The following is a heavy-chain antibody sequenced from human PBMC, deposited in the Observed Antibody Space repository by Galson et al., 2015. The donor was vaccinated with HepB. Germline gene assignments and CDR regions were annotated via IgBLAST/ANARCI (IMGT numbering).Heavy chain of an antibody. CDR1: GFTFSSYA. V-gene: IGHV3-23*01. CDR2: ISGSGGST. J-gene: IGHJ4*02. CDR3: AEDLAPNDYYADY. D-gene: IGHD2-8*01. Sequence: SLRLSCAASGFTFSSYAMSWVRQAPGKGLEWVSAISGSGGSTYYADSVKGRFTISRDNSKNTLYLQMNSLRAEDTAVYYCAEDLAPNDYYADYWGQGTLVTVSS.